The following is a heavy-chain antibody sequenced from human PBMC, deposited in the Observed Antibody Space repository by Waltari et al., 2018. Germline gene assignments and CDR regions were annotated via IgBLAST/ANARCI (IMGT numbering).Heavy chain of an antibody. Sequence: QVQLQESGPGLVKPSETLSLTCAVSGYSISSGYYWGWIRQPPGKGLEWIGSIYHSGSTYYNPSLKSRVTISVDTSKNQFSLKLSSVTAADTAVYYCASVISDCSGGSCYSEAPYGMDVWGQGTTVTVSS. CDR1: GYSISSGYY. CDR3: ASVISDCSGGSCYSEAPYGMDV. V-gene: IGHV4-38-2*01. D-gene: IGHD2-15*01. J-gene: IGHJ6*02. CDR2: IYHSGST.